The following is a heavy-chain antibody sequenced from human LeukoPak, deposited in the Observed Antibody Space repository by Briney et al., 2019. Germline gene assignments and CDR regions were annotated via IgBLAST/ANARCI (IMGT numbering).Heavy chain of an antibody. CDR1: GGTFSSYA. D-gene: IGHD6-13*01. J-gene: IGHJ5*02. Sequence: SVTVSCKASGGTFSSYAISWVRQAPGQGLEWMGGIIPIFGTASYAQKFQGRVTITTDESTSAAYMELSSLRSEDTAVYYCARSTNPPYSSTGDWFDPWGQGTLVTVSS. V-gene: IGHV1-69*05. CDR2: IIPIFGTA. CDR3: ARSTNPPYSSTGDWFDP.